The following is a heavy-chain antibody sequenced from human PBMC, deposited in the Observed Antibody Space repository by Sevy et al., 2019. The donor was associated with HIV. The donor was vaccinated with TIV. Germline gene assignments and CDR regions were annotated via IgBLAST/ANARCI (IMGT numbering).Heavy chain of an antibody. CDR3: ARDIGAGSNSETSSPPFFFYYFDS. J-gene: IGHJ4*02. CDR1: GFSLDDYA. D-gene: IGHD1-26*01. CDR2: ISWNSGSI. V-gene: IGHV3-9*01. Sequence: GGSLRLSCAASGFSLDDYAMHWVRQSSGKGLEWVAGISWNSGSIGYADSVKGRFTISRDNPRNTLYLQMNNMRSEDTALYYCARDIGAGSNSETSSPPFFFYYFDSWGQGTLVTVSS.